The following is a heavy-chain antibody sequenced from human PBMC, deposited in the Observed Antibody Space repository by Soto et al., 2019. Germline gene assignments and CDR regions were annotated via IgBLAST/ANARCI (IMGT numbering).Heavy chain of an antibody. CDR1: GGSISSYY. CDR2: IYYSGST. V-gene: IGHV4-59*01. Sequence: PSQTLSLTCTVSGGSISSYYWSWIRQPPGKGLEWIGYIYYSGSTNYNPSLKSRVTISVDTSKNQFSLKLSSVIAADTAVYYCARDSASSAGGLDYWGQGTLVTVSS. J-gene: IGHJ4*02. D-gene: IGHD6-13*01. CDR3: ARDSASSAGGLDY.